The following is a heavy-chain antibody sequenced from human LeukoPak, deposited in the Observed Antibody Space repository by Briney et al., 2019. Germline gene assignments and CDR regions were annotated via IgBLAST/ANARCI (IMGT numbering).Heavy chain of an antibody. CDR3: AKDRQAILTGYLDY. J-gene: IGHJ4*02. Sequence: GRSLRLSCAASGFTFDDYAMHWVRQAPGKGLEWVSGISWNSGSIGYADSAKGRFTISRDNAKNSLYLQMNSLRAEDTALYYCAKDRQAILTGYLDYWGQGTLVTVSS. V-gene: IGHV3-9*01. D-gene: IGHD3-9*01. CDR1: GFTFDDYA. CDR2: ISWNSGSI.